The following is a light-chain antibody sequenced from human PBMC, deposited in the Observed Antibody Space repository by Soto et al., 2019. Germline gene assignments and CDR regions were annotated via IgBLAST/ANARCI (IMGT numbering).Light chain of an antibody. V-gene: IGLV2-8*01. CDR3: SSSAGIYHYLV. Sequence: QSALTQPPSASGSPGQSVTISCTGTSSDIGGYNSVSWYQQHPGKAPRLMIYEVNKRPSGVPDRFSGSKSGYTASLTVSGLQTEDVAFYYCSSSAGIYHYLVFGGGTQLTVL. J-gene: IGLJ3*02. CDR2: EVN. CDR1: SSDIGGYNS.